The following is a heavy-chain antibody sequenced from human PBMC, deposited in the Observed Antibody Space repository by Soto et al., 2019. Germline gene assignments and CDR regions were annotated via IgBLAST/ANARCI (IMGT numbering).Heavy chain of an antibody. Sequence: QITLKESGPTLVKPTQTLTLTCTFSGFSLSSTRMAVGWIRQPPGKALEWLALIYWDDDERYSPFLKSRLTITKDTSKNQGVLTMSNMDPVDTARYYCAHIVVAGLGYYFDYWGQGTLVTVSS. CDR2: IYWDDDE. D-gene: IGHD6-19*01. V-gene: IGHV2-5*02. J-gene: IGHJ4*02. CDR1: GFSLSSTRMA. CDR3: AHIVVAGLGYYFDY.